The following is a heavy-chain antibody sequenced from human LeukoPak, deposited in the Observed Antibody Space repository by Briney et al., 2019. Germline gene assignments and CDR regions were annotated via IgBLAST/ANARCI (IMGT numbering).Heavy chain of an antibody. CDR3: ARVPGRVDAADL. CDR2: IKQDGSEE. CDR1: GFSFTNYW. D-gene: IGHD2-15*01. Sequence: GGSLRLSCAASGFSFTNYWMTWVRQAPGKGLEWVASIKQDGSEEYYVDSLKDRFAISRDNAKTSLYLQMNSLRVEDTAVYYCARVPGRVDAADLWGQGTMVTVSS. V-gene: IGHV3-7*01. J-gene: IGHJ3*01.